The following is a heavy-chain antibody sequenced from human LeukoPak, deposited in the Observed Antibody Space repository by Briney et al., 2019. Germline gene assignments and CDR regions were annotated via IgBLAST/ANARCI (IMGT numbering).Heavy chain of an antibody. CDR2: IDHSGST. CDR3: ARAENLDCSSTSCYRNNAFDI. V-gene: IGHV4-30-2*01. D-gene: IGHD2-2*01. Sequence: PSETLSLTCAVSGGSISSGGYSWSWIRQPPGKGLEWIGYIDHSGSTYYNPSLKSRVTISVERSKNQFSLKLSSVTAADTAVYYCARAENLDCSSTSCYRNNAFDIWGQGTMVTVSS. J-gene: IGHJ3*02. CDR1: GGSISSGGYS.